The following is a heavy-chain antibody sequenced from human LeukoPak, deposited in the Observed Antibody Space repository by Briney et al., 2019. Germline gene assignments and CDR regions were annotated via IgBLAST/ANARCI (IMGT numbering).Heavy chain of an antibody. D-gene: IGHD1-26*01. V-gene: IGHV4-59*01. CDR2: IYYSGST. CDR3: ARAFRVGATYFDY. J-gene: IGHJ4*02. Sequence: PSETLSLTCTVSGGSISSYYWSWIRQPPGKGLEWIGYIYYSGSTNYNPSLKSRVTISVDTSKNQFSLKLSSVTAADTAVYYCARAFRVGATYFDYWGQGTLVTVSS. CDR1: GGSISSYY.